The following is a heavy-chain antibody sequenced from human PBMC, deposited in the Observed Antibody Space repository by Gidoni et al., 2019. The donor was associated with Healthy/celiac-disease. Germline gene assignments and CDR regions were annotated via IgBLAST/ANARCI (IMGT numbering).Heavy chain of an antibody. CDR3: AKSPAPVTAITFDY. CDR1: GITFSSYA. CDR2: ISGSGGST. Sequence: EVQLLESGGGLVQPGGSLRRSCAASGITFSSYAMSWVRQAPGTGLEWVSAISGSGGSTYYADSVKGRFTISRDNSKNTLYLQMNSLRAEDTAVYYFAKSPAPVTAITFDYWGQGTLGTVSS. V-gene: IGHV3-23*01. D-gene: IGHD2-21*02. J-gene: IGHJ4*02.